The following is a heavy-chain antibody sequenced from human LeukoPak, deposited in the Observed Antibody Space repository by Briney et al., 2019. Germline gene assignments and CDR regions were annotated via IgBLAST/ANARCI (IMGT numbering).Heavy chain of an antibody. Sequence: PSETLSLTCTVSGGSITSYYWSWIRQPPGKGLEWIGYIYYSGSTNYNPSLKSRVTISVDTSKNQFSLKLSSVTAADTAVYYCARIGSSWNFDFDYWGQGTLVTVS. V-gene: IGHV4-59*01. D-gene: IGHD6-13*01. CDR1: GGSITSYY. J-gene: IGHJ4*02. CDR3: ARIGSSWNFDFDY. CDR2: IYYSGST.